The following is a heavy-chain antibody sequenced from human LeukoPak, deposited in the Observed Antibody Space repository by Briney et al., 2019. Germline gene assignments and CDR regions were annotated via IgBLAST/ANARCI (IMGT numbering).Heavy chain of an antibody. CDR3: ASTYYYDSSGYYSHWGVYYYYMDV. Sequence: PGGSLRLSCAASGFTFSSYGMSWVRQAPGKGLEWVSAISGSGGSTYYADSVKGRFTISRDNSKNTLYLQMNSLRAEDTAVYYCASTYYYDSSGYYSHWGVYYYYMDVWGKGTTVTVSS. CDR1: GFTFSSYG. D-gene: IGHD3-22*01. J-gene: IGHJ6*03. V-gene: IGHV3-23*01. CDR2: ISGSGGST.